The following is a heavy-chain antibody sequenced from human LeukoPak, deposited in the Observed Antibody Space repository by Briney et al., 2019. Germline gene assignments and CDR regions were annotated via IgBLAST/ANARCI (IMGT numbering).Heavy chain of an antibody. Sequence: SQTLSLTCTVSGNSISSGDYYWSCIRQPAGKGLEWVGRIYTSGSTNYNPSLKSRVTISGDTSKNQFSLRLSSVTAADTAVYYCARASYSYDISGWVPFDYWGQGTLVTVSS. D-gene: IGHD3-22*01. CDR3: ARASYSYDISGWVPFDY. J-gene: IGHJ4*02. CDR2: IYTSGST. CDR1: GNSISSGDYY. V-gene: IGHV4-61*02.